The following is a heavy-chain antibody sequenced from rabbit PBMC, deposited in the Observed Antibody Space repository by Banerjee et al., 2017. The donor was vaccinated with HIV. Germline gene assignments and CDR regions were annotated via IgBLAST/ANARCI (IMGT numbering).Heavy chain of an antibody. CDR3: ARGYAGYGNGAFKL. D-gene: IGHD7-1*01. CDR1: GIDFSNGYY. CDR2: IYTGSGST. Sequence: QEQLVESGGGLVQPEGSLTLTCTASGIDFSNGYYMYWVRQAPGRGLEWIACIYTGSGSTYYASWAKGRFTNSKTSSTTVTLQMTSLTVADTATYFCARGYAGYGNGAFKLWGPGTLVTVS. V-gene: IGHV1S45*01. J-gene: IGHJ6*01.